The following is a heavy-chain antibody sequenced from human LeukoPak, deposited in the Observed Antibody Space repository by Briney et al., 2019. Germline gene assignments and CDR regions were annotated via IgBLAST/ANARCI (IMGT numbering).Heavy chain of an antibody. D-gene: IGHD4-17*01. Sequence: GGSLRLSCVASGFTFSSYWMHWVRQAPGKGLVWVSRINNDGSSTSYADSVKGRFTISRDNAKNTLYLQMNSLRAEDTAVYYCTRGDYLRPFDYWGQGTLVTVSS. CDR2: INNDGSST. J-gene: IGHJ4*02. V-gene: IGHV3-74*01. CDR1: GFTFSSYW. CDR3: TRGDYLRPFDY.